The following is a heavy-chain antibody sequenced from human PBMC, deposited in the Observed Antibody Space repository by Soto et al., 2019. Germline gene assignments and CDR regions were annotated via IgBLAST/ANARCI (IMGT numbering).Heavy chain of an antibody. J-gene: IGHJ6*02. D-gene: IGHD3-22*01. CDR1: GFTFTSSA. Sequence: SVKVSCKASGFTFTSSAVQWVRQARGQRLEWIGWIVVGSGNTNYAQKFQERVTITRDMSTSTAYMELSSLRSEDTAVYYCAAGSGYYYYSKEYYYGMDVCGQGNTVPVSS. CDR3: AAGSGYYYYSKEYYYGMDV. CDR2: IVVGSGNT. V-gene: IGHV1-58*01.